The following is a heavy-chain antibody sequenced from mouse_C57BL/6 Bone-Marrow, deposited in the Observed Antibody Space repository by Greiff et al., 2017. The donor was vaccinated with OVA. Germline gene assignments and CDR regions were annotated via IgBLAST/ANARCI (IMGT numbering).Heavy chain of an antibody. Sequence: QVQLKQSGAELVRPGTSVKVSCKASGYAFTNYLIEWVKQRPGQGLEWIGVINPGSGGTKYNEKFKGKATLTADKSSSTAYMQLSSLTSEDSAVYFCASPSTVVATDWYFDVWGTGPTVTVSS. CDR2: INPGSGGT. V-gene: IGHV1-54*01. J-gene: IGHJ1*03. CDR1: GYAFTNYL. CDR3: ASPSTVVATDWYFDV. D-gene: IGHD1-1*01.